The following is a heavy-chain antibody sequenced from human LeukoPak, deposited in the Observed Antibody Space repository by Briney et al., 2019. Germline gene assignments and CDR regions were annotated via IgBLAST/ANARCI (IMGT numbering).Heavy chain of an antibody. V-gene: IGHV1-69*13. CDR1: GGAFSSYA. D-gene: IGHD3-22*01. Sequence: ASVKVSCKASGGAFSSYAISWVRQAPGQGLEWMGGIIPIFGTASYAQKFQGRVTITADESTSTAYMELSSLRSEDTAVYYCARSIYDSSGYYYYWGQGTLVTVSS. CDR2: IIPIFGTA. J-gene: IGHJ4*02. CDR3: ARSIYDSSGYYYY.